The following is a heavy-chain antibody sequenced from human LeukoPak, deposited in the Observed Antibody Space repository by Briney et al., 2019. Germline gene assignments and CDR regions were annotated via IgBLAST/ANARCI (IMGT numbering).Heavy chain of an antibody. J-gene: IGHJ6*02. D-gene: IGHD2-2*02. Sequence: GASVKVSCKASGYTFTNYYMHWVRQAPGQGLDWMGIINPSGGSTNFAQRFQGRVTMTRDTSTSTVYTELSSLRSEDTAVYYCARGGIVVVPAAIRWGMDVWGQGTTVTVSS. CDR1: GYTFTNYY. V-gene: IGHV1-46*01. CDR3: ARGGIVVVPAAIRWGMDV. CDR2: INPSGGST.